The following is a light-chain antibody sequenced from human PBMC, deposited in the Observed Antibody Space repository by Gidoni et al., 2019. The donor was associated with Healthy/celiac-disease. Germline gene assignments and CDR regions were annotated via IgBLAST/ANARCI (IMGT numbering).Light chain of an antibody. CDR1: QSVSSSY. Sequence: EIVLTKSQGTLSLSPGERATLSCRASQSVSSSYLAWYQQKPGQAPRLLIYGASSRAAGIPDRFSGSVSGTAFTLTISRLEPEDFAVYYCQQYGSSPLTFGGGTKVEIK. CDR2: GAS. CDR3: QQYGSSPLT. J-gene: IGKJ4*01. V-gene: IGKV3-20*01.